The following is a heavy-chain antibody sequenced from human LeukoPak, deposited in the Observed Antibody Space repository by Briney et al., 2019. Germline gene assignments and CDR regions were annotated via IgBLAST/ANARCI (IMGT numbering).Heavy chain of an antibody. CDR1: GFTFSVYA. J-gene: IGHJ4*02. V-gene: IGHV3-15*04. CDR3: TTGPLFIVGATGAFDD. Sequence: GGSLRFSCAASGFTFSVYAMSGVRQAPGKGLEWVGRIESNSDGATRDYAAPVKGRLTISREDSKNTLYLQMNSLKSEDTAVYYCTTGPLFIVGATGAFDDWGQGTLVTVSS. D-gene: IGHD1-26*01. CDR2: IESNSDGATR.